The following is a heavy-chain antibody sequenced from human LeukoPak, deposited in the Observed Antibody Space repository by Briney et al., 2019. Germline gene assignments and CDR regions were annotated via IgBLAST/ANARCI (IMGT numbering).Heavy chain of an antibody. J-gene: IGHJ4*02. CDR2: IYYSGST. V-gene: IGHV4-30-4*01. Sequence: SETLSLTCTVSGGSISSGDYYWSWIRQPPGKGLEWIGYIYYSGSTYYNPSLKSRVTISVDTSKNQFSLKLSSVTAADTAVYYCARSITMVRGVMTEDYWGQGTLVTVSS. CDR1: GGSISSGDYY. D-gene: IGHD3-10*01. CDR3: ARSITMVRGVMTEDY.